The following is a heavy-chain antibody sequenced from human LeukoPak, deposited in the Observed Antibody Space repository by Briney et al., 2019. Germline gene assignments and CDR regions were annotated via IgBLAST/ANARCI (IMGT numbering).Heavy chain of an antibody. J-gene: IGHJ4*02. CDR2: IKQDGSEK. D-gene: IGHD2-15*01. Sequence: PGGSLRLSCAASGCTFSSYWMSWVRQAPGKGLEWVANIKQDGSEKYYVDSVKGRFTISRDNAKNSLYLQMNSLRAEDTAVYYCAREGVGIFDYWGQGTLVTVSS. V-gene: IGHV3-7*01. CDR1: GCTFSSYW. CDR3: AREGVGIFDY.